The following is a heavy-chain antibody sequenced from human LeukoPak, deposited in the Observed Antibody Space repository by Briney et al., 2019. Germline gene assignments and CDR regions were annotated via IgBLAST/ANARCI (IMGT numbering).Heavy chain of an antibody. D-gene: IGHD5-18*01. CDR3: AKDGQLWPSSDY. J-gene: IGHJ4*02. Sequence: GGSLRLSCAASGFTFSSYAMSWVRQAPGKGLEWISAISGSGGSTYYADSVKGRFTISRDNSKNTLYLQMNSLRAEDTAVYYCAKDGQLWPSSDYWGQGTLVTVSS. CDR2: ISGSGGST. V-gene: IGHV3-23*01. CDR1: GFTFSSYA.